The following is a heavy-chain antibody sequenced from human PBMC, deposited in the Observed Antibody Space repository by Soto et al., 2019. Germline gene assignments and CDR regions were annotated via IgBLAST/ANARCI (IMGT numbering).Heavy chain of an antibody. J-gene: IGHJ4*02. D-gene: IGHD2-15*01. V-gene: IGHV4-59*01. CDR2: IYYSGST. Sequence: QVQLQESGPGLVKPSETLSLTCTVSGGSISSYYWSWIRQPPGNGLEWIGYIYYSGSTNYNPSLKSRVAISVDTAKNQFSLKLSSVTAADTAVYYCARSDGGNPHDYWGQGTLVTVSS. CDR1: GGSISSYY. CDR3: ARSDGGNPHDY.